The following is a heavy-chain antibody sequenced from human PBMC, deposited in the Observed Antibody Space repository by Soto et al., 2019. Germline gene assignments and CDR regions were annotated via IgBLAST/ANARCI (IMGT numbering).Heavy chain of an antibody. V-gene: IGHV3-30*18. D-gene: IGHD2-2*02. Sequence: QVQLAESGGGVVQPGGSLRLSCAASGFVFSDYGMHWVRQAPGEGLEWVALISFDGRNQYYADSVKGRFTISRDNSQNTLYLQLNSLTPEDTALFYCAKDDCGSPSCYSRRAFDVWGRGTMVTVSS. CDR1: GFVFSDYG. CDR3: AKDDCGSPSCYSRRAFDV. J-gene: IGHJ3*01. CDR2: ISFDGRNQ.